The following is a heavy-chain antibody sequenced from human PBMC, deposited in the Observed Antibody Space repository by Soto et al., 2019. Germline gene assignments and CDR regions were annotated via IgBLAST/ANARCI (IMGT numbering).Heavy chain of an antibody. CDR2: MYHSGST. V-gene: IGHV4-30-2*01. CDR1: GCSISSGGYS. CDR3: ARVPDY. Sequence: SETLSLTCAVSGCSISSGGYSWSWIRQPPGKGLEWIGYMYHSGSTNYNPSLKSRVTISVDTSKNQFSLKLSSVTAADTAVYYCARVPDYWGQGILVTVSS. J-gene: IGHJ4*02.